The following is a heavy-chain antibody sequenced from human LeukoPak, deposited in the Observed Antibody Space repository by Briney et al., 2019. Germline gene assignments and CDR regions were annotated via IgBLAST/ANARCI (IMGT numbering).Heavy chain of an antibody. V-gene: IGHV3-33*01. CDR1: GFTFSSYG. CDR2: IWYDGSNK. CDR3: AREVVRGVISGFDY. J-gene: IGHJ4*02. D-gene: IGHD3-10*01. Sequence: GGSLRLSCAASGFTFSSYGMHWVRKAPGKGLEWVAVIWYDGSNKYYADSVKGRFTISRDNSKNTLYLQMNSLRAEDTAVYYCAREVVRGVISGFDYWGQGTLVTVSS.